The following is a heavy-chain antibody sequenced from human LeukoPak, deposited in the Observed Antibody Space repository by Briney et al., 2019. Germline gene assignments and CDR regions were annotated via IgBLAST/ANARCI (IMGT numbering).Heavy chain of an antibody. V-gene: IGHV5-51*01. Sequence: GESLKISCNGSGYIFTGYWIGWVRQMPGKGLEWMGIIYPDNSNTRYSPSFQGQVTISADKSINAAYLHWSSLRASDTAIYYCASARRGDYYWWFDPWGQGTLVTVSS. CDR3: ASARRGDYYWWFDP. CDR2: IYPDNSNT. CDR1: GYIFTGYW. D-gene: IGHD2-21*01. J-gene: IGHJ5*02.